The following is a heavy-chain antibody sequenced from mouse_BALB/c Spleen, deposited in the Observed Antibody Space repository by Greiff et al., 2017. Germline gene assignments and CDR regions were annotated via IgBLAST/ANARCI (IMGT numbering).Heavy chain of an antibody. J-gene: IGHJ4*01. V-gene: IGHV2-9*02. CDR3: ARGVPYAMDY. D-gene: IGHD5-1*01. CDR1: GFSLTSYG. Sequence: QVQLKESGPGLVAPSQSLSITCTVSGFSLTSYGVHWVRQPPGKGLEWLGVIWAGGSTNYNSALMSRLSISKDNSKSQVFLKMNSLQTDDTAMDYCARGVPYAMDYWGQGTSVTVSS. CDR2: IWAGGST.